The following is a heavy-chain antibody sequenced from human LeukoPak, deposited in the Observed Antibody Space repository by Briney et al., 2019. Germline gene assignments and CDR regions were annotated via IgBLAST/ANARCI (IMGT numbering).Heavy chain of an antibody. CDR2: ISWNSGSI. CDR1: GFTFDDYA. Sequence: GRSLRLSCTASGFTFDDYAMHWVRQAPGKGLEWVSGISWNSGSIGYADSVKGRFTISRDNAKNSLYLQMNSLRAEDMALYYCAKDKGYGSVSYNFFDYGGQGTLVTVSS. CDR3: AKDKGYGSVSYNFFDY. D-gene: IGHD3-10*01. J-gene: IGHJ4*02. V-gene: IGHV3-9*03.